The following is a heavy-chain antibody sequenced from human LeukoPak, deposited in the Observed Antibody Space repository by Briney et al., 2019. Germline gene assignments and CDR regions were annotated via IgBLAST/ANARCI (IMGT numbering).Heavy chain of an antibody. CDR3: ARGLIPPFDY. Sequence: GASVKVSCKASGGTFSSYAISWVRQAPGQGLEWMGGIIPIFGTANYAQKFQGRVTITADESTSTAYMELSSLRSDDTAVYYCARGLIPPFDYWGQGTLVTVSS. CDR2: IIPIFGTA. CDR1: GGTFSSYA. J-gene: IGHJ4*02. D-gene: IGHD3-10*01. V-gene: IGHV1-69*13.